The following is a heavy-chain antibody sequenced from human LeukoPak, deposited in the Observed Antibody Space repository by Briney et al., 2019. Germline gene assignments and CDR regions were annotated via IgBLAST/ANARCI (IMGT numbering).Heavy chain of an antibody. V-gene: IGHV4-59*01. CDR1: GGSISSYY. CDR3: ARWRDYYDSSGCFDY. CDR2: IYYSGST. J-gene: IGHJ4*02. Sequence: SETLSLTCTVSGGSISSYYWSWIRQPPGKGLEWIGCIYYSGSTNYNPSLKSRVTISVDTSKNQFSLKLSSVTAADTAVYYCARWRDYYDSSGCFDYWGQGTLVAVSS. D-gene: IGHD3-22*01.